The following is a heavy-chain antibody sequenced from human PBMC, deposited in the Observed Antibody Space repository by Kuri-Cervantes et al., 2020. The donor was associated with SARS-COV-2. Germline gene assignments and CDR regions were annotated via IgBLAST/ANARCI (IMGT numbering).Heavy chain of an antibody. V-gene: IGHV3-21*01. Sequence: GGSLRLSCAASGFTFDDYAMSWVRQVPGKGLEWVSSISSSSSYIYYADSVKGRFTISRDNSKRTVYLEMKSLRVDDTAVYYCARARFCSGFTCSGFDYWGQGTLVTVSS. D-gene: IGHD3-3*01. CDR1: GFTFDDYA. CDR3: ARARFCSGFTCSGFDY. CDR2: ISSSSSYI. J-gene: IGHJ4*02.